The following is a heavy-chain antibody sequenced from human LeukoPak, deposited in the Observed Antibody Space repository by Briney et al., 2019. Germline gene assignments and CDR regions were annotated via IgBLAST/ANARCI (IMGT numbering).Heavy chain of an antibody. Sequence: SETLSLTCTVSGGSISSYYWSWIRQPAGKGLEWIGRIYHSGSTYYNPSLKSRVTISVDTSKNQFSLKLSSVTAADTAVYYCARDGYYDSSGYYSFDYWGQGTLVTVSS. J-gene: IGHJ4*02. CDR1: GGSISSYY. CDR2: IYHSGST. CDR3: ARDGYYDSSGYYSFDY. D-gene: IGHD3-22*01. V-gene: IGHV4-4*07.